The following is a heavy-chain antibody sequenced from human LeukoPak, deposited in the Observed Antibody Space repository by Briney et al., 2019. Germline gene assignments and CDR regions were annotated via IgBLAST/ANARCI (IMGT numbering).Heavy chain of an antibody. CDR1: GDSISSGNYY. Sequence: KSSETLSLTCTVSGDSISSGNYYWDWIRQPPGKGLEWIGTIFFTGNTYYNPSLKNRVTISVDTSKNQFSLKLSSVTAADTAVYYCARRIPGFFSDYWGQGTLVTVSS. V-gene: IGHV4-39*01. D-gene: IGHD2-21*01. CDR2: IFFTGNT. J-gene: IGHJ4*02. CDR3: ARRIPGFFSDY.